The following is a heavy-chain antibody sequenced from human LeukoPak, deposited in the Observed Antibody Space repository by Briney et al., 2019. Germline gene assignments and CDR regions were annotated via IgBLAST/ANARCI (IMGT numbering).Heavy chain of an antibody. D-gene: IGHD1-14*01. Sequence: GGSPRLSCAASGFSFTNYWMSWVRQAPGMGLEWVAIINQDGSERYYVDSVKGRFTVSRDSAKNSLYLQMNSLRVEDTAVYYCARDKITGASTNDYWGQGTLVTVSS. J-gene: IGHJ4*02. V-gene: IGHV3-7*01. CDR2: INQDGSER. CDR3: ARDKITGASTNDY. CDR1: GFSFTNYW.